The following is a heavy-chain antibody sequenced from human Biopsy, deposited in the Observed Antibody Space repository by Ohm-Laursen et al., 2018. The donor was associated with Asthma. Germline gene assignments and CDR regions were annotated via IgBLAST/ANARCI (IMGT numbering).Heavy chain of an antibody. CDR2: INSVFGTT. D-gene: IGHD2-2*01. CDR1: GGTFNTYV. V-gene: IGHV1-69*13. CDR3: ARKAGSCISRTCYSLDF. J-gene: IGHJ4*02. Sequence: GASVKVSCKSLGGTFNTYVIGWVRQAPGQGLEWMGGINSVFGTTNYPQKFQDRVTITADDSTSTVYMELSSLRSEDTAVYYCARKAGSCISRTCYSLDFWGQGTLATVSS.